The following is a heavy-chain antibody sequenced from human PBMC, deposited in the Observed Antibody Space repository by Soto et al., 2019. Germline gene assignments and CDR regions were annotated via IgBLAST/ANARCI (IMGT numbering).Heavy chain of an antibody. Sequence: SVKVSCKASGGTFSSYAISWVRQAPVQGLEWMGGIIPIFGTANYAQKFQGRVTITADESTSTAYMELSSLRSEDTAVYYCARVALSGYYNSWGTLNYWGQGTLVTVS. CDR2: IIPIFGTA. D-gene: IGHD3-9*01. J-gene: IGHJ4*02. CDR1: GGTFSSYA. CDR3: ARVALSGYYNSWGTLNY. V-gene: IGHV1-69*13.